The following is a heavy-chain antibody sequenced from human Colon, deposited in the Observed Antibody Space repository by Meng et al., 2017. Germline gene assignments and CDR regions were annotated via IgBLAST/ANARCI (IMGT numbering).Heavy chain of an antibody. J-gene: IGHJ4*02. CDR2: IFATENT. CDR3: ARGSGSYGQFDS. CDR1: GGSFSRVA. V-gene: IGHV4-4*07. Sequence: SETLSPTCAASGGSFSRVAWNWIRLAAGKDLEWIGRIFATENTNYNPSLKSRVVMSIDTSKNQFSLNLKSVTAADTAVYYCARGSGSYGQFDSWGQGTLVTVSS. D-gene: IGHD1-26*01.